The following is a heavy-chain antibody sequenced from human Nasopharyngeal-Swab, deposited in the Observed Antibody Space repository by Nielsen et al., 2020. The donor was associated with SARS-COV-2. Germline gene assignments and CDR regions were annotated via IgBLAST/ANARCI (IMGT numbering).Heavy chain of an antibody. CDR3: AKDRGSSGYYYGMDA. J-gene: IGHJ6*02. V-gene: IGHV3-30*18. Sequence: VRQAPGKGLEWVAVISYDGSNKYYADSVKGRFTISRDNSKNTLYLQMNSLRAEDTAVYYCAKDRGSSGYYYGMDAWGQGTTVTVSS. CDR2: ISYDGSNK. D-gene: IGHD6-13*01.